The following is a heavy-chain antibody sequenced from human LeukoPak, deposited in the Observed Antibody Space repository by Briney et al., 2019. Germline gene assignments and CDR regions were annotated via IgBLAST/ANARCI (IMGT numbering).Heavy chain of an antibody. CDR1: GYTFTDYY. Sequence: ASVKISCKVSGYTFTDYYMHWVQQAPGKGLEWMGLVDPEDGVTIHAEKFQGRVTITADTSTDTAYMELSSLRSEDTAVYYCATNIYYYDSSGYFDYWGQGTLVTVSS. V-gene: IGHV1-69-2*01. CDR3: ATNIYYYDSSGYFDY. D-gene: IGHD3-22*01. J-gene: IGHJ4*02. CDR2: VDPEDGVT.